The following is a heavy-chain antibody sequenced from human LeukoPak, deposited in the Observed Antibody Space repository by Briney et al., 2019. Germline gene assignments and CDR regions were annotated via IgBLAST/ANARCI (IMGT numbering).Heavy chain of an antibody. CDR2: TYYRSRWGN. CDR3: ARDLTLGKPDYFDH. D-gene: IGHD7-27*01. J-gene: IGHJ4*02. Sequence: SQTLSLTCAISGDSVSNNIATWNWIRQSPSRGLEWLGRTYYRSRWGNDYAISVKSRITINPDTSKNQFSLQLNSVTPEDTAVYYCARDLTLGKPDYFDHWGQGTLVTVSS. CDR1: GDSVSNNIAT. V-gene: IGHV6-1*01.